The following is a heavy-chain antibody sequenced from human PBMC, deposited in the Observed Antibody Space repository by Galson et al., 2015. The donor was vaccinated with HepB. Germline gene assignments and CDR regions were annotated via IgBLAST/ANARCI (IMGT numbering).Heavy chain of an antibody. CDR3: VSEGYRSGYFLG. Sequence: SLRLSCAASGLMFSSYSINWVRQAPGKRLEWVSSISSSSSYTYYADSVKGRFTISRDNAKNSLYLQMNSLRAEDTAVYYCVSEGYRSGYFLGWGQGTLVTVSS. CDR1: GLMFSSYS. V-gene: IGHV3-21*01. D-gene: IGHD5-18*01. CDR2: ISSSSSYT. J-gene: IGHJ4*02.